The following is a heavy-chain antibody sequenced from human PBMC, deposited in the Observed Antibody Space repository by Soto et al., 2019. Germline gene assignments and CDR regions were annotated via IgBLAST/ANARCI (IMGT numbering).Heavy chain of an antibody. CDR3: ARGKGGNYYYYYGMDV. CDR2: ISAYNGNT. V-gene: IGHV1-18*01. J-gene: IGHJ6*02. D-gene: IGHD2-15*01. CDR1: GYTFTSYG. Sequence: ASVKVSCKASGYTFTSYGISWVRQAPGQGLEWMGWISAYNGNTNYAQKLQGRVTMTTDTSKNQFSLQLNSVTPEDTAVYYCARGKGGNYYYYYGMDVWGQGTTVTVSS.